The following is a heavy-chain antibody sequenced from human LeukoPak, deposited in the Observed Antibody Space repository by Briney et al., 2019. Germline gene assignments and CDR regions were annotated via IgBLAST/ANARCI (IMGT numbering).Heavy chain of an antibody. D-gene: IGHD6-19*01. V-gene: IGHV1-46*01. CDR2: INPSGGST. CDR1: GYTFTSYY. Sequence: GASVKVSCKASGYTFTSYYMHWVRQAPGQGLEWMGIINPSGGSTNYAQKLQGRVTMTTDTSTSTAYMELRSLRSDDTALYYCARFGLGKHIEVAGIPFDIWGQGTMVTVSS. CDR3: ARFGLGKHIEVAGIPFDI. J-gene: IGHJ3*02.